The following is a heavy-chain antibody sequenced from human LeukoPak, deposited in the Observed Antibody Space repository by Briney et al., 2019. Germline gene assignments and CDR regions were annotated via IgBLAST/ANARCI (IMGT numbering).Heavy chain of an antibody. Sequence: ASVKVSCKAAGYTLTGYYMHWLRQAPGQGLEWMGWINPNSGGTSYARKFQGRVTMTRDTSISTAYMELSRLRSDDTAVYYCARGRCSSRSCYLFDYWGQGTLVTVSS. D-gene: IGHD2-2*01. J-gene: IGHJ4*02. CDR3: ARGRCSSRSCYLFDY. CDR2: INPNSGGT. CDR1: GYTLTGYY. V-gene: IGHV1-2*02.